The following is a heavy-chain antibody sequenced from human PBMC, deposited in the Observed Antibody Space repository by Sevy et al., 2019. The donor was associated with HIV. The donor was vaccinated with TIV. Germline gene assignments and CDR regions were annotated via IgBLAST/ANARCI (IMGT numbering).Heavy chain of an antibody. CDR2: IYTSGST. CDR3: AGVRCSSTSCYMGVGDAFDI. D-gene: IGHD2-2*02. V-gene: IGHV4-4*07. Sequence: SETLSLTCTVSGGSISSYYWSWIRQPAGKGLEWIGRIYTSGSTNYNPSLKSRVTMSVDTSKNQFSLKLSSVTAADTAVYYCAGVRCSSTSCYMGVGDAFDIWGQGTMVTVSS. CDR1: GGSISSYY. J-gene: IGHJ3*02.